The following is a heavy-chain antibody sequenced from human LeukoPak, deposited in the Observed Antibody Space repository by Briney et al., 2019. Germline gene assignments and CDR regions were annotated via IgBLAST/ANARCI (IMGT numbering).Heavy chain of an antibody. CDR3: AKVSYSGINYFVY. V-gene: IGHV3-23*01. D-gene: IGHD2-21*01. CDR2: LSFSSGNA. CDR1: GFTFSNSD. Sequence: GGSLRLSCAASGFTFSNSDLGWVRQAPGKGLEWVSALSFSSGNAYYADSVKGRITISRDNSKNTLYLQMNSLRAEDTAVYYCAKVSYSGINYFVYWGQGTLVTVSS. J-gene: IGHJ4*02.